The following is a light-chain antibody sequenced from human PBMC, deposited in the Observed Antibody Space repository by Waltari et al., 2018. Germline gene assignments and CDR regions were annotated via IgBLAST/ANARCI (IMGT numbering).Light chain of an antibody. CDR3: QQFQSHLRT. CDR2: WAS. V-gene: IGKV4-1*01. J-gene: IGKJ1*01. CDR1: QSVLHSSNNKNY. Sequence: DIVMTQSPASLAVSLGARAPITCKSSQSVLHSSNNKNYLAWYQQKPGQPPKLLIYWASTRKSGVPDRFSGSGSGTDFTLTISSLQAEDVAVYYCQQFQSHLRTFGQGTKVEIK.